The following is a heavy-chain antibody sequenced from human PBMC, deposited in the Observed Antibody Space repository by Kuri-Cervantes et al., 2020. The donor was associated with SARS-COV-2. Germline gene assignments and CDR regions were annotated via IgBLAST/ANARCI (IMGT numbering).Heavy chain of an antibody. CDR3: ARGLRGTIFGVVIDYYYGMDV. V-gene: IGHV4-61*01. J-gene: IGHJ6*02. Sequence: SETLSLTCTVSGGSVSSGRYYWSWIRQPPGKGLEWIGYIYYSGCTNYNPSLKSRVTISVDTSKNQFSLKLSSVTTADTAVYYCARGLRGTIFGVVIDYYYGMDVWGQGTTVTVSS. CDR2: IYYSGCT. D-gene: IGHD3-3*01. CDR1: GGSVSSGRYY.